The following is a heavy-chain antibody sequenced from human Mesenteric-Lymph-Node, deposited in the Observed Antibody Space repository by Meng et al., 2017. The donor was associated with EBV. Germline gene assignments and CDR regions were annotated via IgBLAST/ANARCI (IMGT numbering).Heavy chain of an antibody. D-gene: IGHD2-15*01. Sequence: QVQLQESGPGLVTASETLSLTCSVSGGCVSTDRYYWSWIRQPPGKGLEWIGYVYYGGSTNYNPSLRSRATISLDMSENQFSLSLSSVTAADTAVYYCAREGGGYCSGGSCSWGVWFDPWGQGTLVTVSS. CDR1: GGCVSTDRYY. CDR2: VYYGGST. V-gene: IGHV4-61*01. J-gene: IGHJ5*02. CDR3: AREGGGYCSGGSCSWGVWFDP.